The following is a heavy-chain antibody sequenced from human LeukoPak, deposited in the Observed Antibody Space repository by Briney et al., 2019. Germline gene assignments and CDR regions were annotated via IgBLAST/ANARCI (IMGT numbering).Heavy chain of an antibody. V-gene: IGHV7-4-1*02. J-gene: IGHJ6*02. CDR1: GYTFTSYA. Sequence: ASVKVSCKASGYTFTSYAMNWVRQAPGQGLEWMGWINTNTGNPTYAQGFTGRFVFSLDTSVSTAYLQISSLKAEDTAVYYCARAREARFLEWLFVDYCYGMDVWGQGTTVTVSS. CDR3: ARAREARFLEWLFVDYCYGMDV. D-gene: IGHD3-3*01. CDR2: INTNTGNP.